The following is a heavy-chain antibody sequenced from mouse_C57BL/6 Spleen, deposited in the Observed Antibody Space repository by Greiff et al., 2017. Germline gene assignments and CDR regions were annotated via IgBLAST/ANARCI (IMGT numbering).Heavy chain of an antibody. J-gene: IGHJ1*03. CDR3: ATCPRYFDV. Sequence: QVQLQQPGAELVKPGASVKLSCKASGYTFTSYWMPWVKQRPGQGLEWIGEIDPSDSYTNYNQKFKGKATLTVDTSSSTAYLQLSSLTSEDSAIYYCATCPRYFDVWGTGTTVTVSS. CDR1: GYTFTSYW. CDR2: IDPSDSYT. V-gene: IGHV1-50*01.